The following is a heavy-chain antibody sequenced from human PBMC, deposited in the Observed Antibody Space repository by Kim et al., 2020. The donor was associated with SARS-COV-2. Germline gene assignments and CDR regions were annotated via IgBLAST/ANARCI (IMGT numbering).Heavy chain of an antibody. V-gene: IGHV1-18*01. D-gene: IGHD3-22*01. CDR2: ISVYNGKK. J-gene: IGHJ3*02. Sequence: ASVKVSCKASGYTFTNYGISWVRQAPGQGLEWMAWISVYNGKKNYAQKLQGRVIMTTDTSTSTAYMELRSLRSDDTAVYYCLRDRAYYYDSSGYFSDAFDSWGQGTMVTVSS. CDR1: GYTFTNYG. CDR3: LRDRAYYYDSSGYFSDAFDS.